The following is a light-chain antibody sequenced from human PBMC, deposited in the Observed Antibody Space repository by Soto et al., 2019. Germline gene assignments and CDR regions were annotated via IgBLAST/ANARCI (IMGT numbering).Light chain of an antibody. CDR3: QQYGDSPPT. J-gene: IGKJ1*01. CDR1: QSVSSNS. Sequence: EIVLTQSPGTLSLSPGESATLSCRASQSVSSNSLAWYRRNPGQPPSLLIYGTSTRATDIPRRFSGSGSGTDFTLTITILQTEDFAVYFCQQYGDSPPTFGQGTKVEVK. CDR2: GTS. V-gene: IGKV3-20*01.